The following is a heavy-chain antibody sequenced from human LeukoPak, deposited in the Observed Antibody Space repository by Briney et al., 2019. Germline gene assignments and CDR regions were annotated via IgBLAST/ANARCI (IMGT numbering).Heavy chain of an antibody. CDR1: GYTFTSYA. D-gene: IGHD1-26*01. Sequence: VASVTVSCKASGYTFTSYAMNWVRQAPGQGLEWMGWINTNTGNPTYAQGFTGRFVFSLDTSVSTAYLQISSLKAEDTAVYYCARDLVVGAIWFDPWGQGTLVTVSS. CDR2: INTNTGNP. V-gene: IGHV7-4-1*02. CDR3: ARDLVVGAIWFDP. J-gene: IGHJ5*02.